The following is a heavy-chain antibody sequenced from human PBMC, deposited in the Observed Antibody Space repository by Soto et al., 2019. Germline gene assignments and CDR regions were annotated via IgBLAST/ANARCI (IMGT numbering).Heavy chain of an antibody. V-gene: IGHV3-73*01. Sequence: GGSLRLSCEASGFTFSGSAMHWVRRASGKGLEWVGRIRSKANSYATAYAAPVKGRFTISRDDSKNTAYLQMNSLKTEDTAVYFCTRGDWWELPTMDYWGQGTLVTVSS. CDR3: TRGDWWELPTMDY. J-gene: IGHJ4*02. CDR1: GFTFSGSA. CDR2: IRSKANSYAT. D-gene: IGHD1-26*01.